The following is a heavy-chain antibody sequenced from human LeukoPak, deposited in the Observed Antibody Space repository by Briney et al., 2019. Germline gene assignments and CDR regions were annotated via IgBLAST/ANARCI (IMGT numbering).Heavy chain of an antibody. V-gene: IGHV3-23*01. CDR1: GSTFSSYA. CDR2: IGGDSST. Sequence: GGSLRLSCEASGSTFSSYALSWVRQAPGKGLEWVAAIGGDSSTYYTGSVRGRFTISRDNSKNTVYLQMSSLRVEDTAVYYCAKKGSYSSGWYGGHYFDSWGQGTLVTVSS. CDR3: AKKGSYSSGWYGGHYFDS. D-gene: IGHD6-19*01. J-gene: IGHJ4*01.